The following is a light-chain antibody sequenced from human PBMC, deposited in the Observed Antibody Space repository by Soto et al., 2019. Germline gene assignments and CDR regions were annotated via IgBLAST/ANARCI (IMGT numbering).Light chain of an antibody. CDR3: SSYTSGSTFYV. V-gene: IGLV2-14*01. CDR2: EVS. Sequence: QSALTQPASVSGSPGQSITISCTGTSSDVGAYNYVSWYQQHPGKVPKLMIYEVSNRPSGVSNRFSGSKSGNTASLTISGLQAEDEADYYCSSYTSGSTFYVFGTGTKLTVL. CDR1: SSDVGAYNY. J-gene: IGLJ1*01.